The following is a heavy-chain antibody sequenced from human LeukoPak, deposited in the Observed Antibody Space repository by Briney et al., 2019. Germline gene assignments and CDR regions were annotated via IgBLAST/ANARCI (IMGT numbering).Heavy chain of an antibody. CDR1: GYTFTSYG. Sequence: ASVKGSCKASGYTFTSYGISWVRQAPGQGLEWIGWISAYNGNTNYAQKLQGRVTMTTATSTSTAYMELRSLRSDDTAVYYWALLWFGELFWHAFDIWGQGTMVTVSS. J-gene: IGHJ3*02. CDR2: ISAYNGNT. V-gene: IGHV1-18*04. D-gene: IGHD3-10*01. CDR3: ALLWFGELFWHAFDI.